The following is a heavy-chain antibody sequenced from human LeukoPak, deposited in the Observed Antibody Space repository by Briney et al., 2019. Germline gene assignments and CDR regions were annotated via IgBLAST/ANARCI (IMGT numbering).Heavy chain of an antibody. CDR2: IYYSGST. J-gene: IGHJ4*02. Sequence: SETLSLTCTVSGGSISSYYWSWIRQPPGKGLEWIGYIYYSGSTNYNPSLKSRVTISVDTSKNQFSLKLSSVTAADTAVYYCARLHQKYSGSSPFDYWGQGTLVTVSS. D-gene: IGHD6-6*01. CDR3: ARLHQKYSGSSPFDY. CDR1: GGSISSYY. V-gene: IGHV4-59*01.